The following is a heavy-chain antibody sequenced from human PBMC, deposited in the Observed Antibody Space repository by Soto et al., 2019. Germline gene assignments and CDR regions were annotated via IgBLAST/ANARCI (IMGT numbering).Heavy chain of an antibody. CDR1: AFSFSGSA. V-gene: IGHV3-73*02. CDR2: IRSKGNNYAT. Sequence: EVQLVESGGGLVQPGGSLKLSCAASAFSFSGSAMHWVRQASGKGLEWVGRIRSKGNNYATAYAASVRGRFTISRDDSRNTAYLQMNRLKTEDTAVYYCTRVPGEAVAGYYFDNWGQGTMVAVSS. CDR3: TRVPGEAVAGYYFDN. D-gene: IGHD6-19*01. J-gene: IGHJ4*02.